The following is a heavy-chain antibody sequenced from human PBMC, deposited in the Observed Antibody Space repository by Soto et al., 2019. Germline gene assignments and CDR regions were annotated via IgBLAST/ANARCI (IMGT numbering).Heavy chain of an antibody. CDR1: GFTFRSYA. V-gene: IGHV3-23*01. J-gene: IGHJ2*01. Sequence: DVQLLESGGGLVQPGGSLRLSCAASGFTFRSYAMSWVRQAPGKGLEWVSGISGSGISTHYADSVKGRFTVSRDNSKNTLYLQWRRVRAADTAVYNCAKEPVGTVWYFDLWGRGTLVTVSS. CDR2: ISGSGIST. CDR3: AKEPVGTVWYFDL.